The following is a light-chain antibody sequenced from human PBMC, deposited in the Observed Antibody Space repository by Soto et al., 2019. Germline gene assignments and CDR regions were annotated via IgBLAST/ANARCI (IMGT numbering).Light chain of an antibody. CDR2: DIS. Sequence: QSALTQSPSASGAPGQSVTISCTGTSSDIGGNNSVSWYQQPPGKATKVMIYDISKRPSGVPDRFSGSKSGNTASLTVSALQAEEEADYYCSSYTDRSNLVFGTGTKLTVL. V-gene: IGLV2-8*01. CDR3: SSYTDRSNLV. J-gene: IGLJ1*01. CDR1: SSDIGGNNS.